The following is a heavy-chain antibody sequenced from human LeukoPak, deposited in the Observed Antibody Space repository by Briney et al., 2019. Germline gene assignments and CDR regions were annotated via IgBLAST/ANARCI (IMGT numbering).Heavy chain of an antibody. D-gene: IGHD6-13*01. V-gene: IGHV3-21*01. CDR2: ISSSSSYI. CDR1: GFTFSSYS. CDR3: ARDGQQLAFDY. Sequence: GGSLRLSCAASGFTFSSYSVNWVRQAPGKGLEWVSSISSSSSYIYYADSVKGRFTISRDNAKNSLYLQMNSLRVEDTAVYYCARDGQQLAFDYWGQGTLVTVSS. J-gene: IGHJ4*02.